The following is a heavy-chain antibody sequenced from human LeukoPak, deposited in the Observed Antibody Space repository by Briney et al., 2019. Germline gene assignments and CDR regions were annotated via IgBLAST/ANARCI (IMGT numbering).Heavy chain of an antibody. CDR3: ARDPQGGYTGYIEY. CDR2: ISAYNGET. D-gene: IGHD5-12*01. Sequence: ASVKVSCRASGFTFINYGFYWVRQAPGQGPEWMGWISAYNGETHYAQRFQGRVTLTTDTSTSTAYIDLKSLTANDTAVYFCARDPQGGYTGYIEYWGQGTLVTVSS. V-gene: IGHV1-18*01. CDR1: GFTFINYG. J-gene: IGHJ4*02.